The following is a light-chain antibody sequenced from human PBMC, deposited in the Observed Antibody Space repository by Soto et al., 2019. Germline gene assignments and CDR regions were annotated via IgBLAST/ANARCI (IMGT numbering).Light chain of an antibody. CDR3: QQLNSYPV. Sequence: DIQLTQSPSFLSASVGDRVTITCRASQGISSYLAWYQQKPGKAPKLLIYAASTLQSGVPSRFSGSGSGTEFTLTISSLQPEDLATYYRQQLNSYPVFGPGTKVDIK. CDR2: AAS. J-gene: IGKJ3*01. CDR1: QGISSY. V-gene: IGKV1-9*01.